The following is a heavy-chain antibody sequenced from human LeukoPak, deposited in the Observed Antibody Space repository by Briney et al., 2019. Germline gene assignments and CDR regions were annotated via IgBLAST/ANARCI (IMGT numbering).Heavy chain of an antibody. J-gene: IGHJ4*02. D-gene: IGHD3-22*01. CDR3: ARSADRSGYFREITLYYFDY. V-gene: IGHV3-11*01. CDR2: ISNRGSTI. CDR1: GVTFRDFY. Sequence: KPGGSLRLSCGASGVTFRDFYMTWIRRAPGKGLEGVSYISNRGSTIHYADSVRGRFTISRANAKKSLYLQMNSLRAEDTAVYYCARSADRSGYFREITLYYFDYWGQGTLVTVSS.